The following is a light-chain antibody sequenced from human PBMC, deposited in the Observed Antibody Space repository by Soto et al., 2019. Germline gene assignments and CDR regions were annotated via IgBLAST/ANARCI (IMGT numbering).Light chain of an antibody. CDR1: QSVNTN. CDR2: GAS. CDR3: QQYKNWPPVT. Sequence: ETVMTQSPATLSVSLGERVTLSCRASQSVNTNLAWYQQKPGQAPRLLIYGASIRATGVPARFSGSGSGTDFTLTISSLQPEDFAVYFCQQYKNWPPVTFGGGTKVEIK. V-gene: IGKV3-15*01. J-gene: IGKJ4*01.